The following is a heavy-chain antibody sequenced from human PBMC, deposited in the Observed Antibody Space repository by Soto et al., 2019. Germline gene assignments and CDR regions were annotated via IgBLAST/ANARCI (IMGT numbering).Heavy chain of an antibody. J-gene: IGHJ4*02. Sequence: SETLSLTCTVSGGSISSGDYYWSWIRQPPGKGLEWIGYIYYSGSTYYNPSLKSRVTISVDTSKNQFSLKLSSVTAADTAVYYCARAGSRNYDILTGYYKDQYYFDYWGQGTLVTVSS. CDR3: ARAGSRNYDILTGYYKDQYYFDY. V-gene: IGHV4-30-4*02. D-gene: IGHD3-9*01. CDR1: GGSISSGDYY. CDR2: IYYSGST.